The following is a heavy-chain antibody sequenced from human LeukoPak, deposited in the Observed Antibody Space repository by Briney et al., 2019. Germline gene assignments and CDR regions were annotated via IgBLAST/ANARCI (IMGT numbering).Heavy chain of an antibody. D-gene: IGHD6-19*01. Sequence: GASVKVSCKASGYTFTSYGISWVRQAPGQGPEWMGWISAYNGNTNYAQKLQGRVTMTTDTSTSTAYMELRSLRSDDTAVYYCARVPYSSGWYRVDDYWGQGTLVTVSS. CDR3: ARVPYSSGWYRVDDY. V-gene: IGHV1-18*01. CDR1: GYTFTSYG. CDR2: ISAYNGNT. J-gene: IGHJ4*02.